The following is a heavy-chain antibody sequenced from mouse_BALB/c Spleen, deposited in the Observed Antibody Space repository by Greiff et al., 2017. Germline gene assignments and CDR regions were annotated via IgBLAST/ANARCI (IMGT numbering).Heavy chain of an antibody. CDR3: ARLSYGNYLDY. CDR2: ISSGGSYT. CDR1: GFTFSSYA. V-gene: IGHV5-9-1*01. J-gene: IGHJ2*01. D-gene: IGHD2-1*01. Sequence: DVMLVESGGGLVKPGGSLKLSCAASGFTFSSYAMSWVRQTPEKRLEWVATISSGGSYTYYPDSVKGRFTISRDNAKNTLYLQMSSLRSEDTAMYYCARLSYGNYLDYWGQGTTLTVSS.